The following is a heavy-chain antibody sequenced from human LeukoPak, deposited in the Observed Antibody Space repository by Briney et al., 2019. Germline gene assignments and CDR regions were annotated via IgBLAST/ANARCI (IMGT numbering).Heavy chain of an antibody. J-gene: IGHJ4*02. CDR2: IYTSGST. CDR1: GGSISSGSYY. CDR3: ARVRGDEGFWSGTGVDY. D-gene: IGHD3-3*01. Sequence: PSETLSLTCTVSGGSISSGSYYWSWIRQPAGKGLEWIGRIYTSGSTNYNPSLKSRVTISVDTSKNQFSLKLSSVTAADTAVYYCARVRGDEGFWSGTGVDYWGQGTLVTVSS. V-gene: IGHV4-61*02.